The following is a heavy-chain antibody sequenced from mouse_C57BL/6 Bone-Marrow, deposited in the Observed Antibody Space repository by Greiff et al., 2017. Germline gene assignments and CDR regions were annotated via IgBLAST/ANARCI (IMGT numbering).Heavy chain of an antibody. V-gene: IGHV2-2*01. CDR1: GFSLTSYG. J-gene: IGHJ1*03. CDR3: ARKEGIRGYFDV. Sequence: VQRVESGPGLVQPSQSLSITCTVSGFSLTSYGVHWLRQSPGKGLEWLGVIWSGGSTDYNAAFISRLSISKDNSKSQVFFKMNSLQADDTAIYYCARKEGIRGYFDVWGTGTTVTVSS. CDR2: IWSGGST. D-gene: IGHD2-4*01.